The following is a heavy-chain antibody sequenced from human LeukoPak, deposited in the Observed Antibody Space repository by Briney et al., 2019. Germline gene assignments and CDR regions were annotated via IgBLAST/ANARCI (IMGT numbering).Heavy chain of an antibody. CDR1: GYTFTNYD. CDR2: MNPNSGNT. CDR3: ARVRPMQLWPNEGYNWFDP. V-gene: IGHV1-8*01. J-gene: IGHJ5*02. Sequence: GASVKVSCKASGYTFTNYDINWVRQATGQGLEWMGWMNPNSGNTGYAEKFQGRVTMTKNTSISTAYMELNSLRSEDTAVYYCARVRPMQLWPNEGYNWFDPWGQGTLVTVSS. D-gene: IGHD5-18*01.